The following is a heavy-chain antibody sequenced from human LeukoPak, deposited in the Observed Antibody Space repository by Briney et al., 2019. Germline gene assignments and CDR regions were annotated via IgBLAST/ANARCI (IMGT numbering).Heavy chain of an antibody. Sequence: AESLRLSCAASGFTFSSYAMHWVRQAPGKGLEWVAVISYDGSNKYYADSMKGRFTISRDNSKNTLYLQMNSLRAEDTAVYYCARDKDGAVAVFWFDPWGQGTLVTVSS. CDR2: ISYDGSNK. V-gene: IGHV3-30-3*01. CDR1: GFTFSSYA. D-gene: IGHD6-19*01. J-gene: IGHJ5*02. CDR3: ARDKDGAVAVFWFDP.